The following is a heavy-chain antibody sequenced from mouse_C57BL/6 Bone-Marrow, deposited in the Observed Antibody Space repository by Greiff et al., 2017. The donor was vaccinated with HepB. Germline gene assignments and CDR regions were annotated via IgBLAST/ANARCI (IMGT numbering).Heavy chain of an antibody. CDR3: ALWYFDV. Sequence: QVQLQQSGAELARPGASVKLSCKASGYTFTSYGISWVKQRTGQGLEWIGEIYPRSGNTYYNEKFKGKATLTADKSSSTAYMELRSLTSEDSAVYFCALWYFDVWGTGTTVTVSS. V-gene: IGHV1-81*01. CDR1: GYTFTSYG. J-gene: IGHJ1*03. CDR2: IYPRSGNT.